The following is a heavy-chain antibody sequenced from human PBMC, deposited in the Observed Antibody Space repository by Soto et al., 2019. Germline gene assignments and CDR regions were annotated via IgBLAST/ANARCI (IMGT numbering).Heavy chain of an antibody. CDR3: ARGNYPYYFDY. D-gene: IGHD1-7*01. CDR1: GGSFSGYY. Sequence: SETLSLTCGVSGGSFSGYYWSWIRQPPGKGLEWIGDINHSGSTDYNPSLKSRVTISLDTSKNQFSLKLSSMTAADTAVYFCARGNYPYYFDYWGQGTLVTVSS. J-gene: IGHJ4*02. CDR2: INHSGST. V-gene: IGHV4-34*01.